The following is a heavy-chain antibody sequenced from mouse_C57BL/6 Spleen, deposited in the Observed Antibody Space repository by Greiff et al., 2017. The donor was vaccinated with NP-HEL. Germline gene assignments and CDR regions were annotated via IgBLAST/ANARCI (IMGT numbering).Heavy chain of an antibody. V-gene: IGHV1-64*01. CDR2: IHPNSGST. Sequence: VPLPPPWAELVPPGASVKLSCKASGYTFTSYWMHWVKQRPGQGLEWIGMIHPNSGSTNYNEKFKSKATLTVDKSSSTAYMQLSSLTSEDSAVYYCAREFSTGVEGAWFAYWGQGTLVTVSA. D-gene: IGHD1-1*01. CDR3: AREFSTGVEGAWFAY. CDR1: GYTFTSYW. J-gene: IGHJ3*01.